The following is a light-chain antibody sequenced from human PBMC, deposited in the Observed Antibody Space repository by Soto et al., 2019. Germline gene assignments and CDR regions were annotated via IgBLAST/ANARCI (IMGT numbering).Light chain of an antibody. CDR3: CSYAGDSTPYV. V-gene: IGLV2-23*02. CDR1: SSDVGFYNL. Sequence: QSVLTQPASVSGSPGQSVTISCTGTSSDVGFYNLVSWYQQHPGKAPKLIIYEVTKWPSGVSNRFSGSKSGNTASLTISGLQAEDEADYYCCSYAGDSTPYVFGSGTKVTVL. CDR2: EVT. J-gene: IGLJ1*01.